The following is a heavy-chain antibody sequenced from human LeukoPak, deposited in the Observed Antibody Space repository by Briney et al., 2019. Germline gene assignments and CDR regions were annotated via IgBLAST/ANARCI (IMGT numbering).Heavy chain of an antibody. Sequence: ASVKVSCKASGYTFTSYGISRVRQAPGQGLEWMGWISAYNGNTNYAQKLQGRVTMTTDTSTSTAYMELRSLRSDDTAVYYCARLLTAMVPQDYYGMDVWGQGTTVTVSS. CDR3: ARLLTAMVPQDYYGMDV. CDR1: GYTFTSYG. J-gene: IGHJ6*02. CDR2: ISAYNGNT. V-gene: IGHV1-18*01. D-gene: IGHD5-18*01.